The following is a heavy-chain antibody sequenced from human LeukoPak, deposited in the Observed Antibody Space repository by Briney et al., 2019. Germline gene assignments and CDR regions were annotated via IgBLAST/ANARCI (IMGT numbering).Heavy chain of an antibody. Sequence: ASVKVSCKASGYTFTGYYMHWVRQAPGHGLEWMGWINPNSGGTNYAQKFQGRVTMTRDTSISTAYMELSRLRSDDTAVYYCAREEHSSNSGNWFDPWGQGTLVTVSS. J-gene: IGHJ5*02. V-gene: IGHV1-2*02. D-gene: IGHD6-6*01. CDR2: INPNSGGT. CDR1: GYTFTGYY. CDR3: AREEHSSNSGNWFDP.